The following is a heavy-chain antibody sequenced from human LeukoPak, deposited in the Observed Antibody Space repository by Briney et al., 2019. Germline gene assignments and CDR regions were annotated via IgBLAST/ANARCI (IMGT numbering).Heavy chain of an antibody. CDR2: IFYTGST. CDR1: GASMSSHY. D-gene: IGHD2-15*01. J-gene: IGHJ4*02. V-gene: IGHV4-59*11. Sequence: PSETLSLTCTVSGASMSSHYWSWIRQPPGKGLEWIGYIFYTGSTYYKPSLKSRVTISVDRSKNQFSLKLTSVTAADTAVYFCARSTRSSALRTWGQGTLVTVSS. CDR3: ARSTRSSALRT.